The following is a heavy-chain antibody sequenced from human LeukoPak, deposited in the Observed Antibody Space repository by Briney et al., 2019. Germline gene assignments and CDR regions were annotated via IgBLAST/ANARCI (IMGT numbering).Heavy chain of an antibody. J-gene: IGHJ4*02. Sequence: GGSLRLSCAASVFTLSSYSMRWVRQAQGKGQEWVSAISGSGGSTYYADSVKGRFTISRDNSKNTLYLQMNSLRAEDTAVYYCAKDEDIVVVPAAIDYWGQGTLVTVSS. V-gene: IGHV3-23*01. D-gene: IGHD2-2*01. CDR2: ISGSGGST. CDR1: VFTLSSYS. CDR3: AKDEDIVVVPAAIDY.